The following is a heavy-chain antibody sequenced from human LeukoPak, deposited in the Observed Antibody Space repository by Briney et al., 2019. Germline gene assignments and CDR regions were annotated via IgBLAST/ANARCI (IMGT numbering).Heavy chain of an antibody. Sequence: SETLSLTCTVSGGSISSHYWSWIRQPPGKGLEWIGYIYYSGSTNYNPSLKSRVTISVDTSKNQFSLKLGSLTAADTAVYYCARSPVLLSGYYYYYYMDVWGKGTTVTVSS. CDR1: GGSISSHY. J-gene: IGHJ6*03. D-gene: IGHD2-15*01. V-gene: IGHV4-59*11. CDR3: ARSPVLLSGYYYYYYMDV. CDR2: IYYSGST.